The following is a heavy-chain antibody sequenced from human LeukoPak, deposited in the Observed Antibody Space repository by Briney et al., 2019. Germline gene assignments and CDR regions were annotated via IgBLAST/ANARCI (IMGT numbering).Heavy chain of an antibody. CDR1: GFTFGDYA. CDR2: IRSKAYGGKT. Sequence: GGSLRLSCTASGFTFGDYAMSWVRQAPGKGLEWVGFIRSKAYGGKTEYAASVKCRFTIYRDDSKSIAYLQMNSLKTEDTAVYYCTRTAFYYDILTGYSAGAAFDIWGQGTMVTVSS. D-gene: IGHD3-9*01. J-gene: IGHJ3*02. V-gene: IGHV3-49*04. CDR3: TRTAFYYDILTGYSAGAAFDI.